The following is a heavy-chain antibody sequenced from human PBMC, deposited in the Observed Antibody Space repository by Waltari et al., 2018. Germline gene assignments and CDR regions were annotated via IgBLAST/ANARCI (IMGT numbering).Heavy chain of an antibody. CDR1: GFNVSSYY. Sequence: EVQLVESGGHLIQPGGSLRVSCAASGFNVSSYYLNWVRQAPGKGLEWVSISYHAGNTYYADSVKGRFTFARDNSNNTLYLQMNSLRAEDTAVYYCARGNTKYGMDVWGPGTTVTVSS. CDR2: SYHAGNT. CDR3: ARGNTKYGMDV. V-gene: IGHV3-53*01. D-gene: IGHD2-8*01. J-gene: IGHJ6*02.